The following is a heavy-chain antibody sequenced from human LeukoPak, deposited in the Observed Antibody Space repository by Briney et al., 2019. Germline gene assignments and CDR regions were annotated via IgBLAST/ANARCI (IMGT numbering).Heavy chain of an antibody. D-gene: IGHD4-23*01. CDR1: GGSISSSSYY. CDR3: AREGLYGGNSYDY. CDR2: IYYSGST. V-gene: IGHV4-39*07. Sequence: SETLSLTCTVSGGSISSSSYYWGWIRQPPGKGLEWIGSIYYSGSTYYNPSLKSRVTISVDTSKNQFSLKLSSVTAADTAVYYCAREGLYGGNSYDYWGQGTLVTVSS. J-gene: IGHJ4*02.